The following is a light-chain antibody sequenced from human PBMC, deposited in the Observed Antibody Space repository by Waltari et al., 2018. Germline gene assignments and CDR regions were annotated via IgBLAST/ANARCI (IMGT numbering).Light chain of an antibody. CDR1: QSFLYSRKY. CDR2: WAS. Sequence: SSQSFLYSRKYLAWYQLKPGQPPKLLIYWASTREYGVPDRFSGSGSGTDFTLTISSLQAEDVAVYYCQQYYSSPYTFGQGTKLEIK. J-gene: IGKJ2*01. V-gene: IGKV4-1*01. CDR3: QQYYSSPYT.